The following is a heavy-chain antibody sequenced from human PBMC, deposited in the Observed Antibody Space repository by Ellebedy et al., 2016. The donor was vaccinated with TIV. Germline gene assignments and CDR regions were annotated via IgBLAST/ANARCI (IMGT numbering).Heavy chain of an antibody. J-gene: IGHJ5*01. CDR2: VYQSGTA. V-gene: IGHV4-38-2*02. D-gene: IGHD5-12*01. CDR3: GRLVAASHADS. Sequence: MPGGSLRLSCTDSDSSISSARYWGWIRQSPGKGLEWIGTVYQSGTALYNPSLRSRVTISLDTSKNQFSLRLKLTSVTAADTAVYYCGRLVAASHADSWGQGTLVTVSS. CDR1: DSSISSARY.